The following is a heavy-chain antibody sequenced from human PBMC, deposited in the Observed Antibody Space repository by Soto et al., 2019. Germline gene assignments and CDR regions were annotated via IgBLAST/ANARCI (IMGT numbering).Heavy chain of an antibody. CDR3: VKPPVITASYYYYDMDV. D-gene: IGHD4-4*01. CDR2: ISGSGIST. J-gene: IGHJ6*02. CDR1: GFTFSTYP. Sequence: GGSLRLSCAAPGFTFSTYPMSWVRQAPGKGLEWVSGISGSGISTYYTDSVKGRFTISRDNSKNTVFLQMNSLRDEDTAVYYCVKPPVITASYYYYDMDVWGQGTTVTVSS. V-gene: IGHV3-23*01.